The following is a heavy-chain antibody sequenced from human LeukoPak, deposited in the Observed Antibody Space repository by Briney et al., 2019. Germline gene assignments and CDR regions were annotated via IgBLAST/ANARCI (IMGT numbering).Heavy chain of an antibody. D-gene: IGHD3-10*01. CDR2: IYYSGST. V-gene: IGHV4-59*12. CDR3: ARSLYGGFGNN. Sequence: SETLSLTCTVSGGSISSYYWSWIRQPPGKGLEWIGYIYYSGSTNYNPSLKSRVTISVDTSKNQFSLKLSSVTAADTAVYYCARSLYGGFGNNWGQGTLVTVSS. CDR1: GGSISSYY. J-gene: IGHJ4*02.